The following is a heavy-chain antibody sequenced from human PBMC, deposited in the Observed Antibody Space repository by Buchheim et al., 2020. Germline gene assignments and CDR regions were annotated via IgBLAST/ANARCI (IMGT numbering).Heavy chain of an antibody. Sequence: QVQLVESGGGVVQPGRSLRLSCAASGFTFSSYGMHWVRQAPGKGLEWVAVIWYDGSNKYYADSVKGRFTISRDNSKNTLYLQMNSLRADDTAVYYCARDQGSAFYYYYYYGMDVWGQGTT. V-gene: IGHV3-33*01. D-gene: IGHD2/OR15-2a*01. J-gene: IGHJ6*02. CDR2: IWYDGSNK. CDR3: ARDQGSAFYYYYYYGMDV. CDR1: GFTFSSYG.